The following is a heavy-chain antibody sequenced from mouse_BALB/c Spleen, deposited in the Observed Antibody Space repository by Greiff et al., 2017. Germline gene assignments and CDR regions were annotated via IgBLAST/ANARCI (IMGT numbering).Heavy chain of an antibody. V-gene: IGHV2-9*02. Sequence: QVQLKESGPGLVAPSQSLSITCTVSGFSLTSYGVHWVRQPPGKGLEWLGVIWAGGSTNYNSALMSRLSISKDNSKSQVFLKMNSLQTDDTAMYYCARDNGYYFDAMDYWGQGTSVTVSS. CDR1: GFSLTSYG. CDR2: IWAGGST. J-gene: IGHJ4*01. D-gene: IGHD2-3*01. CDR3: ARDNGYYFDAMDY.